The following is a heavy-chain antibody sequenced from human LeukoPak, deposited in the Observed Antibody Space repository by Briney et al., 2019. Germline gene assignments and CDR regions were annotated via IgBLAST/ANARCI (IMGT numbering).Heavy chain of an antibody. V-gene: IGHV3-33*01. Sequence: GGSLRLSCAASGLTFSAYGMHWVRQAPGKGLEWVAVIWPDGSNKYYADSVRGRFTISRDNSKNTVYLQMNTLIIEDTAMYYCARAAGAFDNWGQGTMITVSS. J-gene: IGHJ3*02. CDR3: ARAAGAFDN. CDR1: GLTFSAYG. D-gene: IGHD6-13*01. CDR2: IWPDGSNK.